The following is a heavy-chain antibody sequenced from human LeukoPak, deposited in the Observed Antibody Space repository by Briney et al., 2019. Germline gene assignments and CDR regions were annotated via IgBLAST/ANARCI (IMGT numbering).Heavy chain of an antibody. CDR2: IYYSGST. CDR3: ARVVYYGYTYGKYYFDY. J-gene: IGHJ4*02. D-gene: IGHD5-18*01. Sequence: SETLSLTCTVPGSSISSYYWSWIRQPPGKGLEWIGYIYYSGSTNYNPSLKGRVTISIDTSKNQFSLKLSSVTAADTAMYYCARVVYYGYTYGKYYFDYWGQGTLVTVSS. V-gene: IGHV4-59*01. CDR1: GSSISSYY.